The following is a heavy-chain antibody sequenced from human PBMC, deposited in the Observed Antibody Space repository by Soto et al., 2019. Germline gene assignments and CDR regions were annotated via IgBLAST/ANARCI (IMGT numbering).Heavy chain of an antibody. D-gene: IGHD3-10*01. Sequence: QEQLVQSGAEVKKPWSSVKVSCKASGGLFSSYPISWVRQVPGQGLEWMGGIIPVFQTAYYTQRFQRRVTITADESTNTSYMELSSLRSEDTAIDYCAMGGSFYTWFKEFWGQGPLFTVSS. V-gene: IGHV1-69*01. J-gene: IGHJ4*02. CDR2: IIPVFQTA. CDR1: GGLFSSYP. CDR3: AMGGSFYTWFKEF.